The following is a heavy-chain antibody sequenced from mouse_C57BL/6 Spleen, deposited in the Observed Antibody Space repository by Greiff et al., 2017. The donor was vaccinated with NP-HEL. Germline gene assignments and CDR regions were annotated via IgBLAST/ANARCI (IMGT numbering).Heavy chain of an antibody. CDR3: ARRIYGYDVGYYAMDY. J-gene: IGHJ4*01. CDR1: GYAFSSYW. D-gene: IGHD2-2*01. Sequence: VKLVESGAELVKPGASVKISCKASGYAFSSYWMNWVKQRPGKGLEWIGQIYPGDGDTNYNGKFKGKATLTADKSSSTAYMQLSSLNSEDSAVYFCARRIYGYDVGYYAMDYWGQGTSVTVSS. V-gene: IGHV1-80*01. CDR2: IYPGDGDT.